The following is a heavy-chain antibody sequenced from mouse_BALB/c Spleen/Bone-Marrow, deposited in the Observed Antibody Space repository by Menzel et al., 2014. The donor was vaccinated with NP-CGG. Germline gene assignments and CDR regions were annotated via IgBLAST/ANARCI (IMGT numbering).Heavy chain of an antibody. J-gene: IGHJ4*01. CDR3: ARWDTTAMDY. Sequence: VQLQESGAELMKPGASVKISCKATGYTFXSYWIEWVKQRPGHGLEWIGGILPGRGSTNYNERFKGKATFTSDTSSNTAYMQLSSLTSEDSAVYYCARWDTTAMDYWGQGTSVTVSS. CDR2: ILPGRGST. V-gene: IGHV1-9*01. CDR1: GYTFXSYW. D-gene: IGHD1-1*01.